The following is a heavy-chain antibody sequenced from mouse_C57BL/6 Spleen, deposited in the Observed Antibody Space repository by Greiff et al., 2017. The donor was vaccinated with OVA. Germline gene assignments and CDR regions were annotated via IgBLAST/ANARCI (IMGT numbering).Heavy chain of an antibody. CDR3: ARATTVVAPFGY. Sequence: LVEPGASVKISCKASGYAFSSSWMNWVKQRPGKGLEWIGRIYPGDGDTNYNGKFKGKATLTADKSSSTAYMQLSSLTSEDSAVYFCARATTVVAPFGYWGQGTLVTVSA. CDR2: IYPGDGDT. J-gene: IGHJ3*02. D-gene: IGHD1-1*01. CDR1: GYAFSSSW. V-gene: IGHV1-82*01.